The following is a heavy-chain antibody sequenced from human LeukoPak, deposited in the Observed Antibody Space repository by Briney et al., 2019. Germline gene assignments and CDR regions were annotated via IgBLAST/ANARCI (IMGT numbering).Heavy chain of an antibody. J-gene: IGHJ4*02. CDR2: INPSGGST. Sequence: ASVKVSCKASGYTFNNHYMYWVRQAPGQGLEWMGVINPSGGSTSYAQKFQGRVTMTRDTSTRTVYMEVNSLRSEDTAVYYCAAGPSGYSYSYFDYWGQGTLVTVSS. D-gene: IGHD5-18*01. CDR1: GYTFNNHY. CDR3: AAGPSGYSYSYFDY. V-gene: IGHV1-46*02.